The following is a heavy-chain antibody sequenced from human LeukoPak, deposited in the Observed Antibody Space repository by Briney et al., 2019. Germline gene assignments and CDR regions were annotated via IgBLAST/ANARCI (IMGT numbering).Heavy chain of an antibody. CDR3: ARGVTYYYDGSGYLY. V-gene: IGHV4-61*02. CDR2: IHTRGRT. J-gene: IGHJ4*02. D-gene: IGHD3-22*01. Sequence: SETLSLTCTVAGGSLSSGSYYWSCIRQPAGKGLEWIGRIHTRGRTNYNPSLKSRVTISVDTSKNQFSLNLSSVTAADTAVYYCARGVTYYYDGSGYLYWGQGTLVTVSS. CDR1: GGSLSSGSYY.